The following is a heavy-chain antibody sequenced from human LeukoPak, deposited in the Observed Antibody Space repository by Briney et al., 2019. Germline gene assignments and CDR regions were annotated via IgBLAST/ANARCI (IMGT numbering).Heavy chain of an antibody. D-gene: IGHD4-17*01. Sequence: GGSLRLSCAASGFTFSSYGMNWVRQAPGKGLEWVSSISSSSSYIYYADSVKGRFTISRDNAKNSLYLQMNSLRAEDTAVYYCSRDLYGVPGWYFDLWGRGTLVTVSS. CDR3: SRDLYGVPGWYFDL. CDR2: ISSSSSYI. V-gene: IGHV3-21*01. CDR1: GFTFSSYG. J-gene: IGHJ2*01.